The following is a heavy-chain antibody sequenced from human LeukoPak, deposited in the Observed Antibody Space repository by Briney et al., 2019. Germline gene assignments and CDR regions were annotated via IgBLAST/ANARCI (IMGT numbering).Heavy chain of an antibody. CDR1: GSIFPNRR. V-gene: IGHV3-15*01. CDR3: TTDRGSV. CDR2: IKSKSDGETT. Sequence: GGSLTVSCAAPGSIFPNRRPSCIRQIPWQGLEWAGRIKSKSDGETTDYAAPGKGRFTISRDDAKTMVYLQMNSLKSEDTAVYYCTTDRGSVWGQGTLVTVSS. J-gene: IGHJ4*02.